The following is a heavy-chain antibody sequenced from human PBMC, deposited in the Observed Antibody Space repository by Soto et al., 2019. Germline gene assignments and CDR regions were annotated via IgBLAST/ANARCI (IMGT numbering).Heavy chain of an antibody. CDR1: GFTFTSSA. D-gene: IGHD1-1*01. Sequence: SVKVSCKASGFTFTSSAVLWVRQARGQRLEWIGWIVVGSGNTNYAQKFQERVTITRDMSTSTAYMELSSLRSEDTAVYYCAAAESIGNFDYWGQGTLVTVSS. CDR3: AAAESIGNFDY. J-gene: IGHJ4*02. V-gene: IGHV1-58*01. CDR2: IVVGSGNT.